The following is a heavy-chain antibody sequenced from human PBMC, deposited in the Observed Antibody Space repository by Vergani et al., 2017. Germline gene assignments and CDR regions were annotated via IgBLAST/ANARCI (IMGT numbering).Heavy chain of an antibody. CDR1: GYTFSSYD. Sequence: QVQLVQSGAEVKKPWASVKVSCKASGYTFSSYDISWVRQAPGQGLEWMGWISAYNGNTNYAQKLQGRVTMTTDTSTSTAYMELRSLRSDDTAVYYCARVWGYDYVWGSYLHPGFDDWGQGTLVTVSS. CDR2: ISAYNGNT. J-gene: IGHJ4*02. D-gene: IGHD3-16*02. CDR3: ARVWGYDYVWGSYLHPGFDD. V-gene: IGHV1-18*01.